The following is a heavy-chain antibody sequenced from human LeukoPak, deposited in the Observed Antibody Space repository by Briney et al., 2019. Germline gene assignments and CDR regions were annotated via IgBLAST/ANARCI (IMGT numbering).Heavy chain of an antibody. V-gene: IGHV3-9*01. J-gene: IGHJ6*03. CDR2: ISWNSGSI. D-gene: IGHD6-19*01. Sequence: SLRLSCAASGFTFDDYAMHWVRQAPGKGLEWVSGISWNSGSIGYADSVKGRFTISRDNAKNSLYLQMNSLRAEDTALYYCAKDRAVAGYRNNYYYYMDVWGKGTTVTISS. CDR1: GFTFDDYA. CDR3: AKDRAVAGYRNNYYYYMDV.